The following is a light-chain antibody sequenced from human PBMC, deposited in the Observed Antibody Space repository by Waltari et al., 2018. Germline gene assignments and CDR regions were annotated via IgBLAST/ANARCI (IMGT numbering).Light chain of an antibody. CDR3: QQYVNFIS. Sequence: DIQLTQSPSSLSASVGDRISITCQASQDISNHLNWYQQRPGKAPKVLIYDASNLKTGVPSRFSESGSGTEFTFTISSLQPEDIATYYCQQYVNFISFGQGTRLEIK. V-gene: IGKV1-33*01. CDR2: DAS. J-gene: IGKJ5*01. CDR1: QDISNH.